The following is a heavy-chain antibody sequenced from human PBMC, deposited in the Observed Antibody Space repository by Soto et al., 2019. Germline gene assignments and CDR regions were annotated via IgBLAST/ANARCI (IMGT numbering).Heavy chain of an antibody. Sequence: QVQLVQSGAEVRKPGASVKVSCKPSGYTFTTYHVTWVRQAPGQGLEWMGRISGYNGNTNYAQRLQGRVTMTTDTSTSTAYMELRSLRSDDTAVYYCARERDDYDRSLDYWGQGTLVTVSS. CDR2: ISGYNGNT. CDR1: GYTFTTYH. J-gene: IGHJ4*02. CDR3: ARERDDYDRSLDY. D-gene: IGHD3-16*01. V-gene: IGHV1-18*04.